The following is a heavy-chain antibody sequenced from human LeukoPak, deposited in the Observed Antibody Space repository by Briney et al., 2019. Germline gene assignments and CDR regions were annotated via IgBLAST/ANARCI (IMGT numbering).Heavy chain of an antibody. V-gene: IGHV3-9*01. J-gene: IGHJ4*02. CDR3: ARMRRYLGYCSGGSCFYYFDY. CDR2: ISWNSGSI. D-gene: IGHD2-15*01. CDR1: GFTFDDYA. Sequence: PGGSLRLSCAASGFTFDDYAMHWVRQAPGKGLEWVSGISWNSGSIGYADSVKGRFTISRDNAKNSLYLQMNSLRAEDTAVYYCARMRRYLGYCSGGSCFYYFDYWGQGTLVTVSS.